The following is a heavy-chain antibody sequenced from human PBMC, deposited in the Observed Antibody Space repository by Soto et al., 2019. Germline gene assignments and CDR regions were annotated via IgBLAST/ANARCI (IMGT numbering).Heavy chain of an antibody. CDR1: GFTFDDYT. CDR3: AKDITKRASSYYYYGMDV. D-gene: IGHD1-1*01. CDR2: ISWDGGST. V-gene: IGHV3-43*01. Sequence: GGSLRLSCAASGFTFDDYTMHWVRQAPGKGLEWVSLISWDGGSTYYADSVKGRFTISRDNSKNSLYLQMNSLRTEDTALYYCAKDITKRASSYYYYGMDVWGQGTTVTVSS. J-gene: IGHJ6*02.